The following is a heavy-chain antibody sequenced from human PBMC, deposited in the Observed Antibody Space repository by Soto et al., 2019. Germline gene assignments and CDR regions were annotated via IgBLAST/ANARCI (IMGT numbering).Heavy chain of an antibody. Sequence: TLSLTCTVSGGSISSRDYFWSWIRQPPGKGLEWIGYISYSGSTFYNPSLKSRLTISIDTSKNQFSLKLSSVTAADTAVYYCARGRGSGSYSGSVFDLWGQGTLVTVSS. J-gene: IGHJ4*02. CDR2: ISYSGST. D-gene: IGHD3-10*01. CDR3: ARGRGSGSYSGSVFDL. V-gene: IGHV4-30-4*01. CDR1: GGSISSRDYF.